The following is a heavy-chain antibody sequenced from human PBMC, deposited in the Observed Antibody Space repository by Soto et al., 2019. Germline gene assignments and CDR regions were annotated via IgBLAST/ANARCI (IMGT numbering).Heavy chain of an antibody. J-gene: IGHJ4*02. CDR3: AKDAVLRFLEWLSHRKYYFDY. Sequence: PGGSLRLSCAASGFTFSSYAMSWVRQAPGKGLEWVSAISGSGGSTYYADSVKGRFTISRDNSKNTLYLQTNSLRAEDTAVYYCAKDAVLRFLEWLSHRKYYFDYWGQGTLVTVSS. D-gene: IGHD3-3*01. CDR2: ISGSGGST. V-gene: IGHV3-23*01. CDR1: GFTFSSYA.